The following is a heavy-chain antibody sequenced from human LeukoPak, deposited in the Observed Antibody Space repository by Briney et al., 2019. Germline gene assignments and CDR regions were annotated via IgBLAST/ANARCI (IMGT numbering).Heavy chain of an antibody. CDR2: IYHDGRI. CDR3: ARVDSSGSFDY. J-gene: IGHJ4*02. CDR1: GRSFSGYY. D-gene: IGHD3-22*01. Sequence: SETLSLTCAVYGRSFSGYYWTWIRQTPGKGLEWIGSIYHDGRIDYNPSLKSRVTISVDTSKNQFSLKLSSVTAADTAVYYCARVDSSGSFDYWGQGTLVTVSS. V-gene: IGHV4-34*01.